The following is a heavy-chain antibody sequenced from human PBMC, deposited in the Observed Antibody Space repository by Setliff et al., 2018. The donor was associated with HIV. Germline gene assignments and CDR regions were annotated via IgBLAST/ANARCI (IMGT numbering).Heavy chain of an antibody. CDR2: ISGSGSAT. CDR1: GFIFSSHA. J-gene: IGHJ4*02. V-gene: IGHV3-21*06. D-gene: IGHD4-4*01. Sequence: GGSLRLSCEASGFIFSSHAMSWVRQVPGKGLELIAVISGSGSATTYADSVEGRFTVSRDNAKNLLYLQMDSLKGEDTALYYCARDRWADSNYYFDSWGQGTLVTVSS. CDR3: ARDRWADSNYYFDS.